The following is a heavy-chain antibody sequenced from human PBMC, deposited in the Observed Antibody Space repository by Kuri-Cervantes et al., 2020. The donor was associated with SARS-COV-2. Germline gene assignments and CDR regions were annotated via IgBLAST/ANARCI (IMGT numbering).Heavy chain of an antibody. V-gene: IGHV3-48*01. J-gene: IGHJ6*02. CDR1: GLTFSVYG. Sequence: ETLSLTCAAAGLTFSVYGLNWVRQAPGKGLEWVSYISSSSSTIHYADSVKGRFTISRDNAKKSLFLQMNSLRAEDTAVDYCASEVIPNPSEKYAYYGLDVWGQGTTVTVSS. D-gene: IGHD1-26*01. CDR2: ISSSSSTI. CDR3: ASEVIPNPSEKYAYYGLDV.